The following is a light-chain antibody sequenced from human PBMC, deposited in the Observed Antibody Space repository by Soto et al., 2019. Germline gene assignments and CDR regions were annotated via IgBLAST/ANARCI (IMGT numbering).Light chain of an antibody. J-gene: IGLJ2*01. Sequence: QSVLTQPRSLSGSPGQSVTISCTGTSSDVGGYNYVSWYQQHPGKVPKLIIFDVNKRPSGVPDRFSGSKSGNTASLTISGLQAVDEAEYHCCSYAGSHILIFGRGTKVTVL. V-gene: IGLV2-11*01. CDR2: DVN. CDR1: SSDVGGYNY. CDR3: CSYAGSHILI.